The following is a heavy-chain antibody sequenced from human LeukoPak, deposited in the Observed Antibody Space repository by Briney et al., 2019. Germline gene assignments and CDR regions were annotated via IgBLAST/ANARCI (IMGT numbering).Heavy chain of an antibody. CDR3: ARDPRPVAAAGAYFDY. Sequence: GGSLRLSCAASGFTFSSYSMNWFRQAPGKGLEWVSSISSSSSYIYYADSVKGRFTISRDNAKNSLYLQMNSLRAEGTAVYYCARDPRPVAAAGAYFDYWGQGTLVTVSS. D-gene: IGHD6-13*01. CDR2: ISSSSSYI. J-gene: IGHJ4*02. CDR1: GFTFSSYS. V-gene: IGHV3-21*01.